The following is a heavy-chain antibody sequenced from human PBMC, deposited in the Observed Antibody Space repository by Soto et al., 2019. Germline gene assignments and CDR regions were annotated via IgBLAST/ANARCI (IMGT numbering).Heavy chain of an antibody. D-gene: IGHD5-12*01. CDR1: GYTFTSYG. CDR3: ASSHSGYGVYYYYGMDV. J-gene: IGHJ6*02. V-gene: IGHV1-18*01. Sequence: QVQLVQSGAEVKKPGASVKVSCKASGYTFTSYGISSVRQAPGQGLEWMGWISAYNGNTNYAQKLQGRVTMTTDTSTSTAYMELRSLRSDDTAVYYCASSHSGYGVYYYYGMDVWGQGTTVTVSS. CDR2: ISAYNGNT.